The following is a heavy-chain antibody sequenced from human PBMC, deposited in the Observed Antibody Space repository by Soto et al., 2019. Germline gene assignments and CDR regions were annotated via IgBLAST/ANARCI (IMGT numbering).Heavy chain of an antibody. Sequence: EVPLVESGGDLVQSGGSLRLSCAASGFTFSIYAMQWVRQTPGKGLEYVSGISSNGGTSYYANSVKGRFTISRDNSKNTLYLQMGSLRTEDTAVYYCARDGYARDDYWGQGTLVTVSS. CDR2: ISSNGGTS. D-gene: IGHD5-18*01. J-gene: IGHJ4*02. CDR1: GFTFSIYA. CDR3: ARDGYARDDY. V-gene: IGHV3-64*01.